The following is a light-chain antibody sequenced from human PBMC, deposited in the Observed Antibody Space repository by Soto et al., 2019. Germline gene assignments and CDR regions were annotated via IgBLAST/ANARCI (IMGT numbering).Light chain of an antibody. V-gene: IGKV3-11*01. J-gene: IGKJ2*01. CDR1: QSVSSY. CDR2: DAS. Sequence: EIVLTQSPATLSLSPGERATLSCRASQSVSSYLAWYQQKPGQAPRLLIYDASNRATGIPARFSGSGPGTDFTLTISSLGPEDFAVYYCQRRSNWPYTFGQGTKLEIK. CDR3: QRRSNWPYT.